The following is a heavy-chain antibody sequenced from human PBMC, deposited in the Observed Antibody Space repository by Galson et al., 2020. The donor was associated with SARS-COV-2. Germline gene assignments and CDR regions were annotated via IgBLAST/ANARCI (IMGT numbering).Heavy chain of an antibody. Sequence: GGSLRLSCTTSGFTFEDYAMHWVRQAPGKGLEWVSGITWNSGSIGYADSVKGRVTISRDNAKNSLYLQMNSLRAEDTALYFCAKDGSFDSTDAFDIWGRGTMVTVSS. CDR3: AKDGSFDSTDAFDI. CDR2: ITWNSGSI. J-gene: IGHJ3*02. V-gene: IGHV3-9*01. D-gene: IGHD3-22*01. CDR1: GFTFEDYA.